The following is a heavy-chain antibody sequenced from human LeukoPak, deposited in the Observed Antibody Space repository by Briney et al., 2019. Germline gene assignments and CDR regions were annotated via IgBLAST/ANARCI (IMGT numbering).Heavy chain of an antibody. Sequence: PGGSLRLSCAASGFTISTYGMNWVRQAPGKGLEWVSFIYSGGSTHYSDSVKGRFTISRDNSKNTLYLQMNSLRPEDTAVYYCAKDQEMATISYYFDYWGQGTLVTVSS. D-gene: IGHD5-24*01. CDR3: AKDQEMATISYYFDY. CDR1: GFTISTYG. CDR2: IYSGGST. J-gene: IGHJ4*02. V-gene: IGHV3-66*02.